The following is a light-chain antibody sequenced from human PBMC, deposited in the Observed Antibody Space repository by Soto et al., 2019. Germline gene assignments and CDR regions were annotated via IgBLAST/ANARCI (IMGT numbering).Light chain of an antibody. CDR2: GDN. J-gene: IGLJ2*01. Sequence: QSVLTQPPSVSGAPGQRVTISCTGSSSNFGAGYDVHWYQQLPGTAPKLLIYGDNNRPSGVPDRFSGSKSGTSASLAITGLQAEDEADYYCQSYENRLSGAYLVLGGGTKLTVL. CDR1: SSNFGAGYD. CDR3: QSYENRLSGAYLV. V-gene: IGLV1-40*01.